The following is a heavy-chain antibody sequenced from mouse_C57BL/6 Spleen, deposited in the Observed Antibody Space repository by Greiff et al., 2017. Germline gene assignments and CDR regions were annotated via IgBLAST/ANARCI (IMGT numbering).Heavy chain of an antibody. Sequence: DVQLQESGGGLVQPAGSLKLSCAASGFTFSDYYMYWVRQTPEKRLEWVAYISNGGGSTYYPDTVKGRFTISRDNAKNTLYLQMSRLKSEDTAMYYCARRYYGSSYDWYFDVWGTGTTVTVSS. D-gene: IGHD1-1*01. CDR3: ARRYYGSSYDWYFDV. CDR1: GFTFSDYY. V-gene: IGHV5-12*01. J-gene: IGHJ1*03. CDR2: ISNGGGST.